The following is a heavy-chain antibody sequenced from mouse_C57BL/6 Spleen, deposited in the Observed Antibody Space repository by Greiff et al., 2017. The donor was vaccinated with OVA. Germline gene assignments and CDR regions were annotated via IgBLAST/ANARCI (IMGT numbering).Heavy chain of an antibody. CDR3: ARSGLFAMDY. D-gene: IGHD3-1*01. CDR2: INPSSGYT. CDR1: GYTFTSYT. V-gene: IGHV1-4*01. Sequence: QVQLQQSGAELARPGASVKMSCKASGYTFTSYTMHWVKQRPGQGLEWIGYINPSSGYTKYNQKFKDKATLTADKSSSTAYMQLSSLTSEDSAVYDCARSGLFAMDYWGQGTSVTVSS. J-gene: IGHJ4*01.